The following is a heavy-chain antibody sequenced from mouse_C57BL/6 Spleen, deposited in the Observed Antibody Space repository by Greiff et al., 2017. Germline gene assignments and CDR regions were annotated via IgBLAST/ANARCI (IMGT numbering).Heavy chain of an antibody. V-gene: IGHV1-81*01. CDR3: ASPDYYGNWYFDV. Sequence: QVQLQQSGAELARPGASVKLSCKASGYTFTSYGISWVKQRTGQGLEWIGEIYPRSGNTYYNEKFKGKATLTADKSSSTAYMELRSLTSEDSAVYFCASPDYYGNWYFDVWGTGTTVTASS. CDR1: GYTFTSYG. D-gene: IGHD1-1*01. J-gene: IGHJ1*03. CDR2: IYPRSGNT.